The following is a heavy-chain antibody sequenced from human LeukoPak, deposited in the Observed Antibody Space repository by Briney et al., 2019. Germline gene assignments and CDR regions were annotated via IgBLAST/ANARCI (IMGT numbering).Heavy chain of an antibody. D-gene: IGHD3-10*01. CDR3: ARALWFGELSVPFDY. J-gene: IGHJ4*02. CDR1: GGSFSGYS. Sequence: SETLSLTCAVYGGSFSGYSWSWIRQPPGKGLEWIGEINHSGSTNYNPSLKSRVTISVDTSKNQFSLKLSSVTAADTAVYYCARALWFGELSVPFDYWGQGTLVTVSS. V-gene: IGHV4-34*01. CDR2: INHSGST.